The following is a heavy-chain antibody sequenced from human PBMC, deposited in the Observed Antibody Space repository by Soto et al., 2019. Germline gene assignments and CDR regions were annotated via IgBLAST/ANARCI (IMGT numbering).Heavy chain of an antibody. CDR1: GFTFSSYA. Sequence: GGSLRLSCAASGFTFSSYAMSWVRQAPGKGLEWVSAISGSGGSTYYADSVKGRFTISRDNSKNTLYLQMNSLRAEDTAVYYCAKGYYDFCSGYLMNTPTLSYYYDMDVWGKGTTVTVSS. CDR3: AKGYYDFCSGYLMNTPTLSYYYDMDV. V-gene: IGHV3-23*01. D-gene: IGHD3-3*01. J-gene: IGHJ6*03. CDR2: ISGSGGST.